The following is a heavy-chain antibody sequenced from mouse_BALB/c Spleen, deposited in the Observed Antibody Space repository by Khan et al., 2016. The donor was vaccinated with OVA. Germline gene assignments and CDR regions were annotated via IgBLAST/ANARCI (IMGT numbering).Heavy chain of an antibody. V-gene: IGHV3-2*02. J-gene: IGHJ2*01. CDR1: GYSITSGYA. CDR2: ISYSGVT. Sequence: VQLQQSGPGLVKPSQSLSLTCTVTGYSITSGYAWNWIRQFPGNKLEWMGYISYSGVTSYNPSLKSRISITRDTSKNQFFLQLNAVTTEDTATYYCARGYYDVYYFDYWGQGTTLTVSS. CDR3: ARGYYDVYYFDY. D-gene: IGHD2-4*01.